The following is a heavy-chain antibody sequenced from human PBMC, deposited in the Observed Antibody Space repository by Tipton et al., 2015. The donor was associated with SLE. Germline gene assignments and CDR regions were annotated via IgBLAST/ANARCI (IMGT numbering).Heavy chain of an antibody. CDR3: ASRGGPVAATNAFDI. V-gene: IGHV4-4*07. D-gene: IGHD2-15*01. CDR1: GGSISSYY. J-gene: IGHJ3*02. CDR2: IYTSGST. Sequence: TLSLTCTVSGGSISSYYWSWIRQPAGKGLEWIGRIYTSGSTNYNPSLKSRVTMSVDTSKNQFSLKLSSVTAADAAVYYCASRGGPVAATNAFDIWGQGTMVTVSS.